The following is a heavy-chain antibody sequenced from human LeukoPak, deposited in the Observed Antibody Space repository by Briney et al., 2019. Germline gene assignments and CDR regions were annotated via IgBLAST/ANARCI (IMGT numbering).Heavy chain of an antibody. CDR2: IYYSGST. CDR3: ARARGDPQTEYYYYYYMDV. Sequence: SETLSLTCTVSGGSISSYYWSWIRQPPGKGLEWIGYIYYSGSTNYNPSLKSRVTISVDTSKNQFSLKLSSVTAADTAVYYCARARGDPQTEYYYYYYMDVWGKGTTVTVSS. D-gene: IGHD3-16*01. V-gene: IGHV4-59*01. J-gene: IGHJ6*03. CDR1: GGSISSYY.